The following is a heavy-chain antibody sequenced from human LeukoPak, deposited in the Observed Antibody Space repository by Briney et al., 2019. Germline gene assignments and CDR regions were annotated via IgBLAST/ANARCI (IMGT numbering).Heavy chain of an antibody. Sequence: GGSLRLSCAASGFTFSSYGMHWVRQAPGQGLEWVSLISRDGSSIYYADSVKGRFTIPRDNNKNSMYLQMNSLKSEDTALYYCAKDYGYHQGGNSFDSWGQGTLVTVSS. CDR1: GFTFSSYG. V-gene: IGHV3-43*01. J-gene: IGHJ4*02. D-gene: IGHD5-24*01. CDR3: AKDYGYHQGGNSFDS. CDR2: ISRDGSSI.